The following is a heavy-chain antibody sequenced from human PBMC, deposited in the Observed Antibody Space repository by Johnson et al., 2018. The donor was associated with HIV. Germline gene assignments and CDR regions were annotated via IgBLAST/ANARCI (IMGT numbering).Heavy chain of an antibody. D-gene: IGHD6-13*01. CDR2: ISGSGGST. Sequence: VQLVESGGGLVQPGGSLRLSCAASGFTFSSYAMSWVRQAPGKGLEWVSAISGSGGSTYYADSVKGRFTISRDNSKNTLYLQMNSLRAEATAVYYCARVEAAAGLALDIWGQGTMVTVSS. J-gene: IGHJ3*02. CDR3: ARVEAAAGLALDI. V-gene: IGHV3-23*04. CDR1: GFTFSSYA.